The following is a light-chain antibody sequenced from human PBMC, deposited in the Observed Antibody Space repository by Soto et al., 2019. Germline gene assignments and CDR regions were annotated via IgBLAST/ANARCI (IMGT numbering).Light chain of an antibody. Sequence: QSALTQPPSASGSPGQSVTISCTGTSSDVGGYNYVSWYQQHPGKAPKLMIYEVSKRPSGVPDRFSGSKSGNTASLIVSGLQAEDEADYYCSSYAGTNNWGVFGGGTKLTVL. J-gene: IGLJ3*02. CDR2: EVS. CDR3: SSYAGTNNWGV. CDR1: SSDVGGYNY. V-gene: IGLV2-8*01.